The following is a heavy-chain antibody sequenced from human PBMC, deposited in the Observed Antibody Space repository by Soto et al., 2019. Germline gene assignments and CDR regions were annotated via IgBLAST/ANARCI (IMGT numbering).Heavy chain of an antibody. V-gene: IGHV1-18*01. CDR2: ISAYDGNT. CDR1: GYRFTSYG. CDR3: ARGGYYDSSGSRNYYYYGMNV. Sequence: QAQLVQSGAEVKRPGASVKVSCRASGYRFTSYGINWVRQAPGQGLEWLGWISAYDGNTNYAQILQGRVSMTTDTSANTAYMERRSHRADDTAMYYCARGGYYDSSGSRNYYYYGMNVWGQGTTVTVSS. D-gene: IGHD3-22*01. J-gene: IGHJ6*02.